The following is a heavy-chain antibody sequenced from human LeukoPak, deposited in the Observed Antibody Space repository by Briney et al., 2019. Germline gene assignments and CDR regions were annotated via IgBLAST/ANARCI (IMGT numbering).Heavy chain of an antibody. CDR1: GFTFSSYT. CDR3: ARLLGDRTIYDY. CDR2: INQGGSET. V-gene: IGHV3-7*01. Sequence: GGSLRLSCAASGFTFSSYTMSWVRQAPGKGLEWVASINQGGSETYYVESVKGRFTISRDNAMNSFFLQMNSLRAEDTAVYYCARLLGDRTIYDYWGQGTLVTVSS. D-gene: IGHD2-21*01. J-gene: IGHJ4*02.